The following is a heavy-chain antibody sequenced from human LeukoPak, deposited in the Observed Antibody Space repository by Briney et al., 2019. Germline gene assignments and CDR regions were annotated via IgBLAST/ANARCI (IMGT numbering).Heavy chain of an antibody. CDR2: ISWNSGST. Sequence: GGSLRLSCAASGFTFDDYAMHWVRQAPGKGLEWVSGISWNSGSTGYADSVKGRFTISRDNAKNSLYLQMNSLRAEDTAVYYCARDFGYGDYFFGDWGQGTLVTVSS. D-gene: IGHD4-17*01. CDR3: ARDFGYGDYFFGD. CDR1: GFTFDDYA. J-gene: IGHJ4*02. V-gene: IGHV3-9*01.